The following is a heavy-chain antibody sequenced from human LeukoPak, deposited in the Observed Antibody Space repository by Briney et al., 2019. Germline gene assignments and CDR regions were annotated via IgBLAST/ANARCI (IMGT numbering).Heavy chain of an antibody. CDR1: GFTFSSYG. J-gene: IGHJ4*02. V-gene: IGHV3-33*06. Sequence: GGSLRLSCAASGFTFSSYGMHWVRRAPGKGLEWVAVIWYDGSKKYYADSVKGRFTISRDSSKNTVYLEMNSLRAEDTAVYYCAKDRNSSSLDYWGQGTLVTVSS. D-gene: IGHD6-13*01. CDR2: IWYDGSKK. CDR3: AKDRNSSSLDY.